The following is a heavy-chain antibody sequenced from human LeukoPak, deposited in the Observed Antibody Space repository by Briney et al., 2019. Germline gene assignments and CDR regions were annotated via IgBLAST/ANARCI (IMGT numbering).Heavy chain of an antibody. J-gene: IGHJ5*02. D-gene: IGHD2-2*01. CDR1: GGSFSDYY. CDR3: ASSDIVVEPGWFDP. CDR2: INHSGST. V-gene: IGHV4-34*01. Sequence: SETLSLTCAVYGGSFSDYYWSWIRQPPGKGLEWIGEINHSGSTNYNPSLKSRVTISVDTSKNQFSLKLSSVTAADTAVYYCASSDIVVEPGWFDPWGQGTLVTVSS.